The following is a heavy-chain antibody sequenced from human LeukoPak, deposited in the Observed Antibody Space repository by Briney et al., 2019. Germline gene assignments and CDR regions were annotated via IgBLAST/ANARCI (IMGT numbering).Heavy chain of an antibody. J-gene: IGHJ4*02. V-gene: IGHV3-30*02. D-gene: IGHD2-8*02. Sequence: PGGSLRLSCAASGFIFSNYGFHWVRQAPGKGLEWVALIWSDGSKKYYIDSVKGRFTISRDDSKNTLFLQMNSLRVEDTPVYFCAKALFTGSHFAFWGQGTLVTVSS. CDR3: AKALFTGSHFAF. CDR2: IWSDGSKK. CDR1: GFIFSNYG.